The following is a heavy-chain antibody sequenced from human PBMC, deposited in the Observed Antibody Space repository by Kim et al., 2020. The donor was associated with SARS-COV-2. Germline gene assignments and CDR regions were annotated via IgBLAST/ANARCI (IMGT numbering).Heavy chain of an antibody. J-gene: IGHJ4*02. D-gene: IGHD6-13*01. CDR3: AGAGSGIAAADY. V-gene: IGHV4-59*01. Sequence: NYNPTLQGRVTISVDTSKNQFSLKLSSVTAADTAVYYCAGAGSGIAAADYWGQGTLVTVSS.